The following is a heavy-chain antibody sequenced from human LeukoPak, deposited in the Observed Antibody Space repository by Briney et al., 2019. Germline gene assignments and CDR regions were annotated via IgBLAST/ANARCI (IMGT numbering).Heavy chain of an antibody. CDR3: ARDPGWSSFDI. Sequence: RSLRLSCAASGFSFTSYWMSWVRQAPGKDLEFVANINQDAGTTNYVDSVKGRFTISRDNAENSLYLQMSSLRAEDTALYYCARDPGWSSFDIRGQGIMVTVSS. CDR2: INQDAGTT. CDR1: GFSFTSYW. D-gene: IGHD2-15*01. V-gene: IGHV3-7*03. J-gene: IGHJ3*02.